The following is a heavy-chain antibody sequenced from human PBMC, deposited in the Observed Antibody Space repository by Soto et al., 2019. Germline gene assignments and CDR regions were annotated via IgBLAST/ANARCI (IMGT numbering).Heavy chain of an antibody. Sequence: VQLVESGGGVVQPGRSLRLLCEVSGFTFSRYGMHCVRQAPGMGLEWVAVISWDGLAQYYGDSVKGRFTISRDNSQSTLYLQMNSLRTEDTAIYYCAKETTQVGVPNYFDYWGQGVLVTVSS. CDR1: GFTFSRYG. V-gene: IGHV3-30*18. J-gene: IGHJ4*02. CDR3: AKETTQVGVPNYFDY. D-gene: IGHD4-4*01. CDR2: ISWDGLAQ.